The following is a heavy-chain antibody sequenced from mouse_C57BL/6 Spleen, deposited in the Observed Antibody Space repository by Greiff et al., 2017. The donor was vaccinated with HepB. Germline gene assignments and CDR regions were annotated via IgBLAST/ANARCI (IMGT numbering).Heavy chain of an antibody. J-gene: IGHJ2*01. CDR3: ARRDYGSSLDY. Sequence: VQLQQSGAELVRPGASVKLSCKASGYTFTDYYINWVKQRPGQGLEWIARIYPGSGNTYYNEKFKGKATLTAEKSSSTAYMQLSSLTSEDSAVYFCARRDYGSSLDYWGQGTTLTVSS. CDR2: IYPGSGNT. D-gene: IGHD1-1*01. CDR1: GYTFTDYY. V-gene: IGHV1-76*01.